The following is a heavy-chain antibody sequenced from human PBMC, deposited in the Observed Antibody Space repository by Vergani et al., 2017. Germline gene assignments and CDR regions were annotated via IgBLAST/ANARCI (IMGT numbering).Heavy chain of an antibody. V-gene: IGHV3-23*04. Sequence: VQLVESGGGLVKPGGSLRLSCAASGFTFSSYAMSWVRQATGKGLEWVSAISGSGGSTYYADSVKGRFTISRDNSKNTLYLQMNSLRAEDTAVYYCARDTRRYCGGDCYFDYWGQGTLVTVSS. CDR2: ISGSGGST. CDR1: GFTFSSYA. CDR3: ARDTRRYCGGDCYFDY. D-gene: IGHD2-21*02. J-gene: IGHJ4*02.